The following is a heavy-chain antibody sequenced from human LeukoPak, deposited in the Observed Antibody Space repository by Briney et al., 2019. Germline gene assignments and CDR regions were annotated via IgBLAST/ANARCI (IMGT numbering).Heavy chain of an antibody. D-gene: IGHD6-19*01. V-gene: IGHV1-2*02. CDR1: GYTFTGYY. Sequence: ASVKVSCKASGYTFTGYYMHWVRQAPGQGLEWMGWINPNSGGTNYAQKFQGRVTMTRDTSISTAYMELSRLRPDDTAVYYCARDSAYSSGWYYNWFDPWGQGTLVTVSS. J-gene: IGHJ5*02. CDR2: INPNSGGT. CDR3: ARDSAYSSGWYYNWFDP.